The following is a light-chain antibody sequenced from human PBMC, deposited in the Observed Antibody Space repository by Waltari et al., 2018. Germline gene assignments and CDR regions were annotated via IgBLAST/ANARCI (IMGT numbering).Light chain of an antibody. CDR3: QNYVRLPAT. CDR2: NTY. CDR1: QSVARA. V-gene: IGKV3-20*01. Sequence: EIVLTQSPGTLSLSPGERATLSCRASQSVARALAWYQQQPGQPPTLLIYNTYTRATGVPDRFSGGGSGTDFSLTISRLEPEDFAVYYCQNYVRLPATFGQGTKVEIK. J-gene: IGKJ1*01.